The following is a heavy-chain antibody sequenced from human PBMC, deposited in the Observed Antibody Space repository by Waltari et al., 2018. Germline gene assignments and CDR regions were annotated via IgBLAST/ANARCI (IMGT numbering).Heavy chain of an antibody. CDR2: IYYSGST. Sequence: QLQLQESGPGLVKPSETLSLTCTVSGGSISSSSYYWGWIRQHPGKGLEWIGSIYYSGSTYYNPSLKSRVTISVDTSKNQFSLKLSSVTAADTAVYYCARLKWLVLGGYFDYWGQGTLVTVSS. CDR1: GGSISSSSYY. CDR3: ARLKWLVLGGYFDY. J-gene: IGHJ4*02. D-gene: IGHD6-19*01. V-gene: IGHV4-39*01.